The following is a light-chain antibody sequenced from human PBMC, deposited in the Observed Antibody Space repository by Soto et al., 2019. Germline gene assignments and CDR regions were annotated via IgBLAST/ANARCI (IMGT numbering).Light chain of an antibody. J-gene: IGKJ4*01. CDR1: QSISSW. Sequence: DIQMTQSPSTLSASVGDRVTITCRASQSISSWLAWYQQKPGKAPKLLIYDASSLESRVPSRFSGSGSGTGFTLTISSLQPDDFATYYCQQYNSYSQLTFGGGTKVDIK. V-gene: IGKV1-5*01. CDR3: QQYNSYSQLT. CDR2: DAS.